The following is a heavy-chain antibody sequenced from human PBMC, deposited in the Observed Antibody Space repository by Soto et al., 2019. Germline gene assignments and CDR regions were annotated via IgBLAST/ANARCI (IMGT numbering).Heavy chain of an antibody. CDR1: GFTFSSYG. V-gene: IGHV3-30*18. CDR3: ANDYGDSPFYYYYGMTS. D-gene: IGHD4-17*01. CDR2: ISYDGSNK. Sequence: SLRLSCAASGFTFSSYGMHWVRQAPGKGLEWVAVISYDGSNKYYADSVKGRFTISRDNSKNTLYLQMNSLRAEDTAVYYCANDYGDSPFYYYYGMTSGAKGPRSPSP. J-gene: IGHJ6*02.